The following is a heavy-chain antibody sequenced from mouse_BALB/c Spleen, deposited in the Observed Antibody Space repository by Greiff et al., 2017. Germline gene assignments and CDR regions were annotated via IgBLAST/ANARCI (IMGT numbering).Heavy chain of an antibody. D-gene: IGHD1-1*01. V-gene: IGHV2-9*02. Sequence: QVQLKEPGPGLVAPSQSLSIICTVSGFSLTSYGVHWVRQPPGKGLEWLGVIWAGGSTNYNSALMSRLSISKDNSKSQVFLKMNSLQTDDTAMYYCARDLITTVVAEAMDDWGQGTSVTVSS. J-gene: IGHJ4*01. CDR3: ARDLITTVVAEAMDD. CDR1: GFSLTSYG. CDR2: IWAGGST.